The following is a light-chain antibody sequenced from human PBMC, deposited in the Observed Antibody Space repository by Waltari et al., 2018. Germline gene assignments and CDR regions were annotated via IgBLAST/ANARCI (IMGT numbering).Light chain of an antibody. J-gene: IGKJ2*03. CDR2: LGS. CDR3: MQALQTPIS. V-gene: IGKV2-28*01. CDR1: QRVLHNIGYDY. Sequence: DIVMTQSPLSLPVTPGEPASISCRSSQRVLHNIGYDYLDWYLQKPGQSPQLLVYLGSNRASGVPDRFSGSGSGTDFTLKISRVEAEDVGVYYCMQALQTPISFGQGAKLEIK.